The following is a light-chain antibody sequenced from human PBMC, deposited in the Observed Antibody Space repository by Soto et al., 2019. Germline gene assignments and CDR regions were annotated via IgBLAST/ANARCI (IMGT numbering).Light chain of an antibody. CDR3: GSYRSTTAV. CDR2: DVT. V-gene: IGLV2-14*01. J-gene: IGLJ1*01. CDR1: SSDVGGYNY. Sequence: QSVLAQPASVSGSPGQSITISCTGTSSDVGGYNYVSWYQQHPGKAPKLMIYDVTNRPSGVSNRFSGSKSGNTASLTISGLQAEDEADYHCGSYRSTTAVFGTGTKVTVL.